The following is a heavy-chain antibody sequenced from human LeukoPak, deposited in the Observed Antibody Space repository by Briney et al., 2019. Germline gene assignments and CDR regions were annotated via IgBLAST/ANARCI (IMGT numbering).Heavy chain of an antibody. CDR1: GYSFTSYW. CDR3: ARPRGMIVVAGSDAFDI. V-gene: IGHV5-51*01. CDR2: IYPGDSDT. J-gene: IGHJ3*02. D-gene: IGHD3-22*01. Sequence: GESLKISCKGSGYSFTSYWIGWVRQMPGKGLAWMGIIYPGDSDTRYSPSFQGQVTISADKSISTAYLQWSSLKASDTAMYYCARPRGMIVVAGSDAFDIWGQGTMVTVSS.